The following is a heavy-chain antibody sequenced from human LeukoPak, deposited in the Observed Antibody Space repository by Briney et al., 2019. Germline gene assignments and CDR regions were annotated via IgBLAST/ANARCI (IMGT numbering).Heavy chain of an antibody. D-gene: IGHD2-15*01. CDR2: MKPNTGNA. J-gene: IGHJ5*02. CDR3: ARGRGRNWFDP. Sequence: ASVKDSCKASRYTFTSYDSKWVRQATGQGLEWMGWMKPNTGNAGYAQKFQGRVTMTRNTSISTAYMELSSLRSEDTAVYYCARGRGRNWFDPWGQGTLVTVSS. CDR1: RYTFTSYD. V-gene: IGHV1-8*01.